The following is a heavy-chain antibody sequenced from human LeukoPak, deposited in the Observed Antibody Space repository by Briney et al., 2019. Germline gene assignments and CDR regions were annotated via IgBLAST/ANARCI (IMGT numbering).Heavy chain of an antibody. CDR3: ARGTEDPPAIYYYYMDV. CDR2: MNPNSGNT. Sequence: ASVKVSCKASGYTFTSYDINWVRQATGQGLEWMGWMNPNSGNTGYAQKFQGRVTITRNTSISTAYMELSSLRSEDTAVYYCARGTEDPPAIYYYYMDVWGKGTTVTVSS. V-gene: IGHV1-8*03. J-gene: IGHJ6*03. D-gene: IGHD5-24*01. CDR1: GYTFTSYD.